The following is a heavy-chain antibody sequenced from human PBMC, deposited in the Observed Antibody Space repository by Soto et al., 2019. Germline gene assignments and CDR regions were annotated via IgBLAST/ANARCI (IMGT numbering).Heavy chain of an antibody. V-gene: IGHV3-53*01. D-gene: IGHD3-22*01. CDR3: ARVYYYDSSGYEP. Sequence: PGGSLRLSCAASGFTVSSNYMSWVRQAPGKGLEWVSVIYSGGSTYYADSVKGRFTISRDNSKNTLYLQMNSLRAEDTAVYYCARVYYYDSSGYEPWGQGTLVTV. J-gene: IGHJ4*02. CDR1: GFTVSSNY. CDR2: IYSGGST.